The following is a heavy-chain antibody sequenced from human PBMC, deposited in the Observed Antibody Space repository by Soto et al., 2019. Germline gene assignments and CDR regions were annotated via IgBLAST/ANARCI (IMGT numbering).Heavy chain of an antibody. J-gene: IGHJ4*02. V-gene: IGHV3-74*01. CDR1: GFSFSIFW. Sequence: EVQLVESGGDLVQPGGSLRLSCAASGFSFSIFWMHWVRQAPGKGLVWVSSINGGGSSADYADSVKGRFTFSRDNAKNTVYLQMNSLRAEDTVVYYCTRGGGYSGYDPFDYWGQGTLVTVSS. CDR2: INGGGSSA. CDR3: TRGGGYSGYDPFDY. D-gene: IGHD5-12*01.